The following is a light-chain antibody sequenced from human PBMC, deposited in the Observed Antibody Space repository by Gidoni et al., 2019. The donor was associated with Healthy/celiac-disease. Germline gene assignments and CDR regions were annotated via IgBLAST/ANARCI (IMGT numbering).Light chain of an antibody. V-gene: IGKV3-15*01. J-gene: IGKJ4*01. Sequence: EIVMTQSPATLSMSPGERATLSCRASQSVSSNLAWYQQKPGQAPRLLIYGASSRATGIPARFSGSGSGTEFTLTISSLQSEDFAIYACQQYKNWPPPLTFGGGTKVEIK. CDR2: GAS. CDR3: QQYKNWPPPLT. CDR1: QSVSSN.